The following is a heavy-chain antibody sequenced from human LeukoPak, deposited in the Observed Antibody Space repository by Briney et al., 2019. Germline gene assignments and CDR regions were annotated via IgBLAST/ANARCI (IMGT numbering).Heavy chain of an antibody. Sequence: GGSLRLSCAASGFTFSSYALHWVRQAPGKGLEWVAVISYDGSNKYYADSVKGRFTISRDNSKNTLYLQMNSLRAEDTAVYYCARDYGSRGLTSYYGMDVWGQGTTVTVSS. D-gene: IGHD6-13*01. J-gene: IGHJ6*02. CDR1: GFTFSSYA. V-gene: IGHV3-30*04. CDR2: ISYDGSNK. CDR3: ARDYGSRGLTSYYGMDV.